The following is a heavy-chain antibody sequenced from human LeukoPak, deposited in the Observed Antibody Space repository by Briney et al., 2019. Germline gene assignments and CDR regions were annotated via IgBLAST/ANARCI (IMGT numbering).Heavy chain of an antibody. CDR2: IYHSGST. CDR1: GYSISSGYY. J-gene: IGHJ2*01. D-gene: IGHD5-18*01. CDR3: ARRKWLWSSRYFDL. Sequence: KSSETLSLTCTVSGYSISSGYYWGWIRQPPGKGLEWIGSIYHSGSTYYNPSLKSRVTISVDTSKNQFSLKLSSVTADTAVYYCARRKWLWSSRYFDLWGRGTLVTVSS. V-gene: IGHV4-38-2*02.